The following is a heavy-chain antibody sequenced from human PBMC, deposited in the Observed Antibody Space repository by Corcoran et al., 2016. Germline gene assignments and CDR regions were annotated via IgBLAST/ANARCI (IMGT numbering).Heavy chain of an antibody. CDR1: GFTFSSYG. J-gene: IGHJ4*02. CDR2: ISHDGSNK. Sequence: QVQLVESGGGVVQPGRSLRLSCAASGFTFSSYGMHWVRQAPGKGLEWVAVISHDGSNKYYADSVKGRFTISRDNSKNTLYLQMNSLRAEDTAVDYCAKDSNDFWSGYFGYWGQGTLVTVSS. D-gene: IGHD3-3*01. V-gene: IGHV3-30*18. CDR3: AKDSNDFWSGYFGY.